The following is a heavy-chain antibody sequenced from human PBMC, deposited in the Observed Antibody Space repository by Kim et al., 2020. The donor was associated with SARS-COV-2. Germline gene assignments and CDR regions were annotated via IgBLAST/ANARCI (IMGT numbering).Heavy chain of an antibody. V-gene: IGHV3-7*03. Sequence: SYGDSVKGRITIPRDNAKNSLYLQMNSLRAEDTAVYYCARDLAWLLAHDYWGQGTLVTVSS. J-gene: IGHJ4*02. D-gene: IGHD3-3*01. CDR3: ARDLAWLLAHDY.